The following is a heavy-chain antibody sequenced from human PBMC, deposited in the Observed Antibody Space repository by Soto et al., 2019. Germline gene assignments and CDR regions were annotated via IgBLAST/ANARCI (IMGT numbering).Heavy chain of an antibody. Sequence: PGVSLRLSCAAAGCTFSSYAMSWVRQATGKGLEWVSAISGSGGSTYYADSVKGRFTISTDNSKNTLYLQMNRLRAEDTAVYSCAKDPRIAVAAPYDYWGQGTLETVSS. J-gene: IGHJ4*02. D-gene: IGHD6-19*01. CDR3: AKDPRIAVAAPYDY. CDR1: GCTFSSYA. V-gene: IGHV3-23*01. CDR2: ISGSGGST.